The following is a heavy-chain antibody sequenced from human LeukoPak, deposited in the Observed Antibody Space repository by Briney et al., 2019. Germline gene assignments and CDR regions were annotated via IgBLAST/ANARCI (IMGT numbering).Heavy chain of an antibody. V-gene: IGHV4-59*01. CDR2: IYYRGRA. Sequence: PSETLSLTCTVSGGSLSSYYWSWIRQPPGKRLEWMGDIYYRGRANYNPSHKSRVTISVDTSKNQFSLKLSSVTAADTAVYYCARNSGRYDYWGQGTLVTVSS. J-gene: IGHJ4*02. CDR1: GGSLSSYY. CDR3: ARNSGRYDY. D-gene: IGHD1-26*01.